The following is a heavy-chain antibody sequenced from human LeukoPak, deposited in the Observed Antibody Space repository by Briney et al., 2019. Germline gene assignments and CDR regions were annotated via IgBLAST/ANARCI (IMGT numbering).Heavy chain of an antibody. Sequence: GGSLRLSCEASGFTFSRYGMHWVRQAPGKGLEWVAVVSYDGSAKYYAGSVKGRFTISGDNSKNTLFLQMNSLRAEDTALYYCAKAETPYTSKSLDYWGQGTLVTVSS. D-gene: IGHD3-16*01. V-gene: IGHV3-30*18. CDR1: GFTFSRYG. CDR2: VSYDGSAK. J-gene: IGHJ4*02. CDR3: AKAETPYTSKSLDY.